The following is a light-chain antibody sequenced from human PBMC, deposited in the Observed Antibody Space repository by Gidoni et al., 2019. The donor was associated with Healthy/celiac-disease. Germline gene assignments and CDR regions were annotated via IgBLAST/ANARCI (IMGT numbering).Light chain of an antibody. CDR3: QQYYSTLFT. V-gene: IGKV4-1*01. J-gene: IGKJ5*01. Sequence: DLVMTQSPDSLAVSLGERATINCKSSQSVLYSSNNKNYLAWYQQKPGKPPKLLIYWASTRESGVPDRFSGSGSGTDFTLTISSLQDEDVAVYYCQQYYSTLFTFGQGTRLEIK. CDR1: QSVLYSSNNKNY. CDR2: WAS.